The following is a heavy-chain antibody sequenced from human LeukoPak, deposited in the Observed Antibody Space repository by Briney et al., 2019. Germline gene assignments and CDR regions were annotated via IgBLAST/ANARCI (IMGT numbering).Heavy chain of an antibody. CDR1: GGSFSGYY. CDR3: ARAVFGGSYYRR. D-gene: IGHD1-26*01. Sequence: SETLSLTCAVYGGSFSGYYWSWIRQPPGKGLEWIGEINHGGSTNYNPSLKSRVTISVDTSKNQFSLKLSSVTAADTAVYYCARAVFGGSYYRRWGQGTLVTVSS. J-gene: IGHJ4*02. CDR2: INHGGST. V-gene: IGHV4-34*01.